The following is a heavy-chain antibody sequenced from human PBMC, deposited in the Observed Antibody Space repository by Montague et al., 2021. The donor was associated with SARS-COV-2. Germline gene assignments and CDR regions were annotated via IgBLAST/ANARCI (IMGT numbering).Heavy chain of an antibody. V-gene: IGHV4-4*02. Sequence: SETLSLTCAGDGGSISSSNWGRLGRAPAGKGLARIGVICHRGGTNYNPSLKSRVTISVDKSKNQFSLKLSSVTAADTAVYYCARRVSWVTMIVVVAYFDYWGKGTLATVPS. J-gene: IGHJ4*02. D-gene: IGHD3-22*01. CDR1: GGSISSSNW. CDR3: ARRVSWVTMIVVVAYFDY. CDR2: ICHRGGT.